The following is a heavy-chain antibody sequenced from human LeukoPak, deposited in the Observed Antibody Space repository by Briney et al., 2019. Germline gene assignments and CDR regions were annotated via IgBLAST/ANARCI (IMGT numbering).Heavy chain of an antibody. CDR3: VKGGGYGDYPDH. Sequence: GGSLRLSCSASGFTFSSYTIHWVRQAPGKGLEYVSVISSNGGSTYYADSVKGRFTISRDNSKDTLYLQMSSLRAEDTAVYYCVKGGGYGDYPDHWGQGTLVTVSS. CDR2: ISSNGGST. V-gene: IGHV3-64D*09. J-gene: IGHJ5*02. CDR1: GFTFSSYT. D-gene: IGHD4-17*01.